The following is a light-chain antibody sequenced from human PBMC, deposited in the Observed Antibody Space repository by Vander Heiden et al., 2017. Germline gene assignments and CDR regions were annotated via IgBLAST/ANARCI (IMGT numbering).Light chain of an antibody. J-gene: IGLJ3*02. CDR1: SSDVGRYDF. CDR2: EVT. V-gene: IGLV2-23*02. CDR3: CSYAGGRTWV. Sequence: SALTQPASVSGSPGQSITISCTGTSSDVGRYDFVSWYQQHPDKAPKLMIFEVTQRPSGVSNRFSASKSGNSASLTISGLQAEDEADYYCCSYAGGRTWVFGGGTKLTVL.